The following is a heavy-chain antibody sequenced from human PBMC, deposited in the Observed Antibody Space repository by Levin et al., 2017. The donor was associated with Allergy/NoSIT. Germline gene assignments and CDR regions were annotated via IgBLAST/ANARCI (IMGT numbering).Heavy chain of an antibody. CDR2: ISSSSSYI. D-gene: IGHD4-17*01. J-gene: IGHJ2*01. CDR3: ARDNYGDYGVDWYFDL. Sequence: GESLKISCAASGFRFSSYNMNWVRQAPGKGLEWVSSISSSSSYIYYADSVKGRFTVSRDNAKNSLYLQMNSLRAEDTAVYYCARDNYGDYGVDWYFDLWGRGTLVTVSS. CDR1: GFRFSSYN. V-gene: IGHV3-21*01.